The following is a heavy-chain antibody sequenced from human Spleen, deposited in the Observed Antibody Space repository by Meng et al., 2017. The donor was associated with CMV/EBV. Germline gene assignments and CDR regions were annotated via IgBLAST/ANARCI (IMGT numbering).Heavy chain of an antibody. J-gene: IGHJ6*02. CDR3: TRVPVTPYYGMDV. Sequence: LSCTVSGGSISSSSYYWGWIRQPPGKGLEWIGSIYYSGSIYYNPSLKSRVTISVDTSKNQFSLKLSSVTAADTAVYYCTRVPVTPYYGMDVWGQGTTVTVSS. CDR1: GGSISSSSYY. CDR2: IYYSGSI. V-gene: IGHV4-39*07. D-gene: IGHD4-11*01.